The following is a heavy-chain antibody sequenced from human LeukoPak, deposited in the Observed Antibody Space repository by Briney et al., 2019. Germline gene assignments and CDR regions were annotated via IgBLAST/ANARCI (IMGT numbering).Heavy chain of an antibody. D-gene: IGHD5-18*01. CDR1: GGSISSGGYY. CDR3: ARGAYSTGQLYYYYYYGMDV. J-gene: IGHJ6*02. CDR2: INHSGST. Sequence: PSQTLSLTCAVSGGSISSGGYYWSWIRQPPGKGLEWIGEINHSGSTSYNPSLKSRVTISVDTSKNQFSLKLSSVTAADTAVYYCARGAYSTGQLYYYYYYGMDVWGQGTTVTVSS. V-gene: IGHV4-30-2*01.